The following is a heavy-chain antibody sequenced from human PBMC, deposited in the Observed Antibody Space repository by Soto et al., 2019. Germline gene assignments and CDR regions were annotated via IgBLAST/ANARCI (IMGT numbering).Heavy chain of an antibody. CDR1: GGTFSSYA. CDR3: ARSEGIAAALNWFDP. V-gene: IGHV1-69*13. D-gene: IGHD6-13*01. Sequence: SVKVSCKASGGTFSSYAISWVRQAPGQGLEWMGGIIPIFGTANYAQKFQGRVTITADESTGTAYMELSSLRSEDTAVYYCARSEGIAAALNWFDPWGQGTLVTVSS. J-gene: IGHJ5*02. CDR2: IIPIFGTA.